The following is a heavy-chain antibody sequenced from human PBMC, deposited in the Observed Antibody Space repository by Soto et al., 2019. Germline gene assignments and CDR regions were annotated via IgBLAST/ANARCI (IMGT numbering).Heavy chain of an antibody. V-gene: IGHV4-30-4*01. J-gene: IGHJ3*02. CDR3: ARGEVRGAFDI. Sequence: QVQLQESGPGLVRPSQTLSLTCTLSGGSISDNDYYWTWIRQSPGVGLEWLGYIYTSGGTSYNPSIKSQLSISADTSSYRFSLKLTSVTAADTAVYFCARGEVRGAFDIWGPGTKVHVSS. CDR2: IYTSGGT. D-gene: IGHD3-10*01. CDR1: GGSISDNDYY.